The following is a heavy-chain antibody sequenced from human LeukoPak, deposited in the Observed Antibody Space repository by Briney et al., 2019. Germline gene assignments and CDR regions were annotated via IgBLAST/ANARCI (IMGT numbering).Heavy chain of an antibody. Sequence: GGTLRLSCAASGFTFSSYSMNWVRQAPGKGLEWVSSISSSSSYIYYADSVKGRFTISRDNAKNSLYLQMNSLRAEDTAVYYCARDAVVVVVPAAMEWFDPWGQGTLVTVSS. V-gene: IGHV3-21*01. D-gene: IGHD2-2*01. CDR2: ISSSSSYI. CDR3: ARDAVVVVVPAAMEWFDP. CDR1: GFTFSSYS. J-gene: IGHJ5*02.